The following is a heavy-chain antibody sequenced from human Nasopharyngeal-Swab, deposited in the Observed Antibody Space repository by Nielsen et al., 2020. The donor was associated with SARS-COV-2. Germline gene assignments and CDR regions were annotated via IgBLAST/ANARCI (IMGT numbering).Heavy chain of an antibody. D-gene: IGHD4-17*01. CDR1: GYTFTSYA. J-gene: IGHJ3*02. V-gene: IGHV1-3*01. CDR2: INAGNGNT. Sequence: ASVKVSCKASGYTFTSYAMHWVRQAPGQRLEWMGWINAGNGNTKYSQKFQGRVTITRDTSASTAYMELSSLRSEDTAVYYCARAPGTIAGAFDIWGQGTMVTVSS. CDR3: ARAPGTIAGAFDI.